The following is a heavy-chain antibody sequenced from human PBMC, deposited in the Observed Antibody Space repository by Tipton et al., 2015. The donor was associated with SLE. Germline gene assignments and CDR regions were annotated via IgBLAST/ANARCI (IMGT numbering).Heavy chain of an antibody. D-gene: IGHD3-22*01. V-gene: IGHV1-18*01. CDR3: ARVPRYYYDISGYFDY. Sequence: QLVQSGAEVKKPGASVKVSCKPSGYTFTSYGVSWVRQAPGQGLEWMGWISGYNGFTKYAQKFQDRVTMTTDTSTTTAYMELRSLRSDDTAVYYCARVPRYYYDISGYFDYWGHGTLVSVSS. J-gene: IGHJ4*01. CDR1: GYTFTSYG. CDR2: ISGYNGFT.